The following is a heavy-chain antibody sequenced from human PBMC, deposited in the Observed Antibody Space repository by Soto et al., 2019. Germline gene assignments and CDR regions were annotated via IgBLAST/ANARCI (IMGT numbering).Heavy chain of an antibody. CDR1: GFTFSSYA. CDR3: AKRKYSSSWYPHDAFDI. J-gene: IGHJ3*02. D-gene: IGHD6-13*01. V-gene: IGHV3-23*01. CDR2: ISGSGGST. Sequence: GGSLILSCAASGFTFSSYAMSGVRQAPGKGLEWVSAISGSGGSTYYADSVKGRFTISRDNSKNTLYLQMNSLRAEDTAVYYCAKRKYSSSWYPHDAFDIWGQGTMVTVSS.